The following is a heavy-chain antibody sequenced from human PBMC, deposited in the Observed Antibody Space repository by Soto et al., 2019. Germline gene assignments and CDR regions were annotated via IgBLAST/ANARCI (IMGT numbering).Heavy chain of an antibody. Sequence: DVQLLESGGHLVQPGGSLRLSCAASGFTFSSYAMSWVRQAPGKGLEWVSSVSAGGGMTYYSDSVKGRFTISRDNSNNALFLQMNSLRIEDTALYYCARGDRGGSGSPASYCYSGLDVWGQGATVTVS. J-gene: IGHJ6*02. CDR1: GFTFSSYA. V-gene: IGHV3-23*01. CDR2: VSAGGGMT. D-gene: IGHD3-10*01. CDR3: ARGDRGGSGSPASYCYSGLDV.